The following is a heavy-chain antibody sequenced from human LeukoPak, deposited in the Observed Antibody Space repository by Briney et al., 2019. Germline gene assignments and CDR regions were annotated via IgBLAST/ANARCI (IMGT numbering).Heavy chain of an antibody. CDR1: GGSISSSSYY. CDR3: ARQRCSSTSCRYYYYYMDI. J-gene: IGHJ6*03. D-gene: IGHD2-2*01. Sequence: KPSETLSLTCTVSGGSISSSSYYWGWIRQPPGKGLEWIGSIHYSGNTYYNPPLKSRVTISVDTSKNQFSLKLTSVTAADTAVYYCARQRCSSTSCRYYYYYMDIWGKGTTVTVSS. CDR2: IHYSGNT. V-gene: IGHV4-39*01.